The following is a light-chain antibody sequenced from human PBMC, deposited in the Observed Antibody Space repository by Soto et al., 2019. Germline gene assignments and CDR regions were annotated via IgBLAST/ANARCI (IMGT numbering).Light chain of an antibody. CDR3: QQRSSWPLT. Sequence: EIVLTQSPATLSLSPGERATLSCRASQSVSSYLVWYQQKPGQVPRLLIFDAFNRATGIPARFSGSGSGTDFTLTISSLEPEDFAVYFCQQRSSWPLTIGGGTKVEIK. V-gene: IGKV3-11*01. J-gene: IGKJ4*01. CDR1: QSVSSY. CDR2: DAF.